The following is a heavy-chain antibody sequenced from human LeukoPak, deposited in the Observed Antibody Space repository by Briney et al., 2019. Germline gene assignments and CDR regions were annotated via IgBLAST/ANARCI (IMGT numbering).Heavy chain of an antibody. CDR2: ISSNGGST. V-gene: IGHV3-64D*09. D-gene: IGHD6-13*01. Sequence: GGSLRLSCSASGFTFSSYAMHWVRQAPGKGLEYVSTISSNGGSTYCADLVKGRFTISRDNSKNTLYLQMSSLRVEDTAVYYCVKGLAAAGTNYWGQGTLVTVSS. J-gene: IGHJ4*02. CDR3: VKGLAAAGTNY. CDR1: GFTFSSYA.